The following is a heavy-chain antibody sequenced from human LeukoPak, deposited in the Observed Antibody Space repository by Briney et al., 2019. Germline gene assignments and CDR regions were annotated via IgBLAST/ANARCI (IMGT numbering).Heavy chain of an antibody. CDR1: GFTFSTYR. V-gene: IGHV3-7*01. Sequence: GGSLRLSCAASGFTFSTYRMSWVRQAPGKGLEWVANIKQDGSEKHYVDSVKGRFTISRDNAKNSLYLQMSSLRAEDTAVYYCARVEETATTAAISRKYSYYYYTDVWGKGNTVTVSS. CDR3: ARVEETATTAAISRKYSYYYYTDV. CDR2: IKQDGSEK. J-gene: IGHJ6*03. D-gene: IGHD4-11*01.